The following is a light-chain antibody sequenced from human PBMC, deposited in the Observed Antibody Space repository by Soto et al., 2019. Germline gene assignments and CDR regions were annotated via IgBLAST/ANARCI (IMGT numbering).Light chain of an antibody. J-gene: IGKJ2*01. CDR3: QQYNNWPPNT. Sequence: EIVMTQAPATLSLSPGERVTLSCRASQGVSSNLAWYQQKPGQAPRLLIYGTSTRATGIPGRFSGSGSGTDFTLTISSLQSEDFAVYYCQQYNNWPPNTFGQGTKLEIK. CDR1: QGVSSN. V-gene: IGKV3-15*01. CDR2: GTS.